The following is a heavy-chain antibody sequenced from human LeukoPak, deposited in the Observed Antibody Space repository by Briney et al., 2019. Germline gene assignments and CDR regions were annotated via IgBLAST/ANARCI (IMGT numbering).Heavy chain of an antibody. CDR1: GFTFSSYA. CDR3: AKDPLPSIARYFDY. Sequence: SLRLSCAASGFTFSSYAMSWVRQAPGKGMEWVSAISGSGGSTYYADSVKGRFTISRDNSKNTLYLHMNSLRAEDTAVYYCAKDPLPSIARYFDYWGQGTLVTVSS. CDR2: ISGSGGST. V-gene: IGHV3-23*01. J-gene: IGHJ4*02. D-gene: IGHD6-6*01.